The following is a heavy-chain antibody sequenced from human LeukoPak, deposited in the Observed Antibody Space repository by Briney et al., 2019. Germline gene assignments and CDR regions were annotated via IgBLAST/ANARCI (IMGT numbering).Heavy chain of an antibody. V-gene: IGHV4-38-2*01. Sequence: PSETLSLTCAVSGYSISSGYYRGWIRQPPGKGLEWIGSIYHSGSTYYNPSLKSRVTISVDTSKNQFSLKLSSVTAADTAVYYCARPGIAARSGTSYYCYYYIDGWGKGTTVTVSS. CDR2: IYHSGST. CDR1: GYSISSGYY. J-gene: IGHJ6*03. D-gene: IGHD6-6*01. CDR3: ARPGIAARSGTSYYCYYYIDG.